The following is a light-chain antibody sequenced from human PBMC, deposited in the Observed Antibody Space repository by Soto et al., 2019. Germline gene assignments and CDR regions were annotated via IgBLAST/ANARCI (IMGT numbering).Light chain of an antibody. J-gene: IGLJ1*01. CDR2: GNI. V-gene: IGLV1-40*01. Sequence: QSVLTQPPSVSGAPGKRVIISCTGSNSNIWAVYEVHWFQQLPGTAPKLLIYGNINRPSGVPDRFSGSKSGTSASLAITGLQPEDEADYYCQSYDSSLSVLYVFGTGTKVTVL. CDR1: NSNIWAVYE. CDR3: QSYDSSLSVLYV.